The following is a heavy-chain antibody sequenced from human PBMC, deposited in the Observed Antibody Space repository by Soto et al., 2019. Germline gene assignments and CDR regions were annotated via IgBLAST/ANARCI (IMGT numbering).Heavy chain of an antibody. D-gene: IGHD2-15*01. CDR1: GGSVSSGDCY. CDR2: IYYSGST. Sequence: SETLSLICTVAGGSVSSGDCYWIWIRQPPGKGLEWIGNIYYSGSTNYNLSLKSRVTISVDTSKNQFSLKLSSVTAADTAVYYCARFRREIYCSGGSCLSEPYYYGMDVWGQGTTVTVSS. J-gene: IGHJ6*02. V-gene: IGHV4-61*08. CDR3: ARFRREIYCSGGSCLSEPYYYGMDV.